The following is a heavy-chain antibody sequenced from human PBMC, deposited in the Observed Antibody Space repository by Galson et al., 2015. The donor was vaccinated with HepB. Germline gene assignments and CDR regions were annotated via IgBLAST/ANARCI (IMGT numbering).Heavy chain of an antibody. CDR3: AKDWGYSGYDLGWFDP. V-gene: IGHV3-23*01. CDR2: ISGSGGST. Sequence: SLRLSCAASGFTFSSYAMSWVRQAPGKGLEWVSAISGSGGSTYYADSVKGRFTISRDNSKNTLYLQMNSLRAEDTAVYYCAKDWGYSGYDLGWFDPWGQGTLVTVSS. D-gene: IGHD5-12*01. J-gene: IGHJ5*02. CDR1: GFTFSSYA.